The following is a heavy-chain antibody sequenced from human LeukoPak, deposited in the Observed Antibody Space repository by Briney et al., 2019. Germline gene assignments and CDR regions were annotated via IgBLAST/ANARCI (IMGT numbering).Heavy chain of an antibody. J-gene: IGHJ5*02. CDR3: ARDRQVTMVRGVPDWFDP. V-gene: IGHV3-21*01. Sequence: GGSLRLSCAASGFTFSSYSMNWVRQAPGKGLEWVSSISSSSSYIYYADSVKGRFTISRDNAKNSLYLQMNSLRAEDTAVYYCARDRQVTMVRGVPDWFDPWGQGTLVTVSS. D-gene: IGHD3-10*01. CDR2: ISSSSSYI. CDR1: GFTFSSYS.